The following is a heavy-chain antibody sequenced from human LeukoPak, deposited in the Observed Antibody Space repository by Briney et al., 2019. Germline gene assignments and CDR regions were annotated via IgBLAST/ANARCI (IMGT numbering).Heavy chain of an antibody. V-gene: IGHV2-5*02. D-gene: IGHD3-22*01. CDR2: IYWDDDK. CDR1: GFSLNTRGVG. CDR3: AHRKNYYDSSVFDN. Sequence: GPTLVNPTQTLTLTCTFSGFSLNTRGVGVGWIRQPPGMAMEWLALIYWDDDKRYSPSLKSRLTITKDTSKNQVVLTMTNMDPVDTATYFCAHRKNYYDSSVFDNWGRGTLVTVSS. J-gene: IGHJ4*02.